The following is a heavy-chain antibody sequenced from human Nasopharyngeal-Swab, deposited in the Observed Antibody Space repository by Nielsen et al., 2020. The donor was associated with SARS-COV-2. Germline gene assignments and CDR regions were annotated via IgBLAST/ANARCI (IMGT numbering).Heavy chain of an antibody. CDR2: ISSNGGST. Sequence: WIRQPPGKGLEYVSAISSNGGSTYYADSVKGRFTISRDNSKNTLYLQMNSLRAEDTAVYYCAKDSVYYWGQGTLVTVSS. J-gene: IGHJ4*02. V-gene: IGHV3-64*04. CDR3: AKDSVYY.